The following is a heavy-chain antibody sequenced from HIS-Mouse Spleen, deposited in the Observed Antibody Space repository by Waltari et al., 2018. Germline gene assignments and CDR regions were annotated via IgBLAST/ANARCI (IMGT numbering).Heavy chain of an antibody. CDR3: AREIPYSSSWYDWYFDL. J-gene: IGHJ2*01. CDR1: GGSISSSSYY. CDR2: IYYSGST. V-gene: IGHV4-39*07. Sequence: QLQLQESGPGLVKPSETLSLTCTVPGGSISSSSYYWVWIRQPPGKGLEWIGSIYYSGSTYYNPSLKSRVTISVDTSTNQFSLKLSSVTAADTAVYYCAREIPYSSSWYDWYFDLWGRGTLVTVSS. D-gene: IGHD6-13*01.